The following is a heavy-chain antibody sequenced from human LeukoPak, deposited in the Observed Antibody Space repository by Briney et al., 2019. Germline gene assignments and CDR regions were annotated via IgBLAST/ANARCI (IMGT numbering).Heavy chain of an antibody. Sequence: SETLSLTCTVSGGSISSYYWSWIRRPPGKGLEWIGYIYYSGSTNYNPSLKSRVTISVDTSKNQFSLKLSSVTAADTAVYYCARAYSSGWSFDYWGQGTLVTVSS. V-gene: IGHV4-59*01. J-gene: IGHJ4*02. CDR3: ARAYSSGWSFDY. CDR1: GGSISSYY. CDR2: IYYSGST. D-gene: IGHD6-19*01.